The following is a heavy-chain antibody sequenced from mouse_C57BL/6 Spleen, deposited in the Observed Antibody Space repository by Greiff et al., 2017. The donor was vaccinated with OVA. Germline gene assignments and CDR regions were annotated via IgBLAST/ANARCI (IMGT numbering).Heavy chain of an antibody. Sequence: EVKLMESGEGLVKPGGSLKLSCAASGFTFSSYAMSWVRQTPEKRLEWVAYISSGGDYIYYADTVKGRFTISRDNARNTLYLQMSSLKSEDTAMYYCTRDGPSNPWYFDVWGTGTTVTVSS. J-gene: IGHJ1*03. CDR3: TRDGPSNPWYFDV. CDR2: ISSGGDYI. CDR1: GFTFSSYA. D-gene: IGHD2-3*01. V-gene: IGHV5-9-1*02.